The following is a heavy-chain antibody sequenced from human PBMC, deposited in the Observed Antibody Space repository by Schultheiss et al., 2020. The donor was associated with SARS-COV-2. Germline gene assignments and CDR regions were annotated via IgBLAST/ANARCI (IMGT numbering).Heavy chain of an antibody. CDR2: ISWNSGSI. V-gene: IGHV3-9*01. Sequence: SLKISCAASGFTFDDYAMHWVRQAPGKGLEWVSGISWNSGSIGYADSVKGRFTISRDNAKNSLYLQMDRLRAEYTAVYYCVRDSGSYSDLSWFDPWGHGTLVTVSS. CDR3: VRDSGSYSDLSWFDP. CDR1: GFTFDDYA. J-gene: IGHJ5*02. D-gene: IGHD1-26*01.